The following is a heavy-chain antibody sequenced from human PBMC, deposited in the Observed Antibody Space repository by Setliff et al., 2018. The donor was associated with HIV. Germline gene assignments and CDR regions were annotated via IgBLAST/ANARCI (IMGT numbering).Heavy chain of an antibody. J-gene: IGHJ4*02. V-gene: IGHV4-39*07. D-gene: IGHD3-22*01. CDR1: GDSVNDRSYF. CDR2: FYYNGGS. CDR3: ARDPRSSGLDY. Sequence: PSETLSLTCTVSGDSVNDRSYFWGWIRQPPGTGLEWIGTFYYNGGSRYNPSLKSRVTISVDTSKNQFSLRLTSVTAADTAVYYCARDPRSSGLDYWGQGTLVTVSS.